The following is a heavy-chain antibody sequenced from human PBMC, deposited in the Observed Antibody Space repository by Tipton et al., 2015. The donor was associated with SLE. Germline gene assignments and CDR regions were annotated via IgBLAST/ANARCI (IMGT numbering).Heavy chain of an antibody. J-gene: IGHJ5*02. CDR2: INHGGST. CDR1: GGSFSGYY. Sequence: TLSLTCAVYGGSFSGYYWTWIRQPPGKGLEWIGEINHGGSTNYNPSLKSRVTLSVDTYRNQFSLKLNSVTAADTAVYYCVRLSSSGWRPYNWFDPWGQGTLVTVSS. CDR3: VRLSSSGWRPYNWFDP. V-gene: IGHV4-34*01. D-gene: IGHD6-19*01.